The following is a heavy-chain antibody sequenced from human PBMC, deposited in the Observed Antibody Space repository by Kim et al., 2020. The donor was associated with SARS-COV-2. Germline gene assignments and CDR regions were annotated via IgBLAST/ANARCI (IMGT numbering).Heavy chain of an antibody. CDR3: AKDASYGDYGATLDY. J-gene: IGHJ4*02. Sequence: GGSLRLSCAASGFTFSSYGMHWVRQAPGKGLEWVAVISYDGSNKYYADSVKGRFTISRDNSKNTLYLQMNSLRAEDTAVYYCAKDASYGDYGATLDYWGQGTLVTVSS. CDR2: ISYDGSNK. D-gene: IGHD4-17*01. CDR1: GFTFSSYG. V-gene: IGHV3-30*18.